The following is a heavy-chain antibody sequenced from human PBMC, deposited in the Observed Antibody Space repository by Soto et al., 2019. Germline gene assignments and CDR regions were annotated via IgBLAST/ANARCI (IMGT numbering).Heavy chain of an antibody. J-gene: IGHJ4*02. CDR2: ISAYNGDT. V-gene: IGHV1-18*01. CDR3: ARDHAGSGWFRFDY. CDR1: GYTFNRYS. D-gene: IGHD6-19*01. Sequence: QVQLVQSGAEVKKPGASVKVSCKASGYTFNRYSISWVRQAPGQGLEWMGWISAYNGDTNYAQQLQGRVTLTTDTSTSTGYMELRSLRSDDTAIYYCARDHAGSGWFRFDYWGQGTLVTVSS.